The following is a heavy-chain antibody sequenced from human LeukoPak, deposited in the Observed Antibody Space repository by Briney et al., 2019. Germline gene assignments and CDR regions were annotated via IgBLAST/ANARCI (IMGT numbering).Heavy chain of an antibody. Sequence: GGSLRLSCAASGFTFSNQWMTWVRQAPGKGLEWDSYISSSSSTIYYADSVKGRFTISRDNAKNSLYLQMNSLRAEDTAVYYCAREARRYDFWSGYNYWGQGTLVTVSS. D-gene: IGHD3-3*01. J-gene: IGHJ4*02. V-gene: IGHV3-48*01. CDR3: AREARRYDFWSGYNY. CDR2: ISSSSSTI. CDR1: GFTFSNQW.